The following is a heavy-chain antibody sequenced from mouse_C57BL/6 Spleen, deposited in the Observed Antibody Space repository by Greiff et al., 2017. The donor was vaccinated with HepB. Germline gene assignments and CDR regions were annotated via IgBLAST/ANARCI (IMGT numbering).Heavy chain of an antibody. D-gene: IGHD2-3*01. CDR1: GFTFSNYW. CDR2: IRLKSDNYAT. V-gene: IGHV6-3*01. Sequence: EVMLVESGGGLVQPGGSMKLSCVASGFTFSNYWMNWVRQSPEKGLEWVAQIRLKSDNYATHYAESVKGRFTISRDDSKSSVYLQMNNLRAEDTGIYYCTREDGYYWFAYWGQGTLVTVSA. J-gene: IGHJ3*01. CDR3: TREDGYYWFAY.